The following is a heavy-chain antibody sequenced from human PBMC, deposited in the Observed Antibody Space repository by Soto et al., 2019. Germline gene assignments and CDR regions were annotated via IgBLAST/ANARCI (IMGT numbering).Heavy chain of an antibody. CDR3: AKPSSGWTSFQH. D-gene: IGHD6-19*01. CDR2: ISGSGGTT. CDR1: GFTFRSYA. J-gene: IGHJ1*01. V-gene: IGHV3-23*01. Sequence: GGSLRLSCAASGFTFRSYAMNWVRQAPGKRLEWVSGISGSGGTTYYADSVKGRFTISRGQSKNTVSLQMNSLRTDDTAVYYCAKPSSGWTSFQHWGQGT.